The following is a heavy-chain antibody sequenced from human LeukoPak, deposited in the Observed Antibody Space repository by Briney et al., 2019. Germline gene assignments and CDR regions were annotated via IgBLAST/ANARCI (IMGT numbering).Heavy chain of an antibody. CDR2: INEDGTSA. D-gene: IGHD5-18*01. Sequence: TGVSLRLSCAASGFGFSVYWMHWVCQAPGKGLVWVAHINEDGTSASHADSVKGRFTISRDNAKNTLYLQMNSLTVEDTAVYYCARVPTNSYGFGQWGQGSLVTVSS. V-gene: IGHV3-74*01. J-gene: IGHJ4*02. CDR1: GFGFSVYW. CDR3: ARVPTNSYGFGQ.